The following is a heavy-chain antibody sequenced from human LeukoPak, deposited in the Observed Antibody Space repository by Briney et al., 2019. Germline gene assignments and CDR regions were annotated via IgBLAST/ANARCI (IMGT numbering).Heavy chain of an antibody. J-gene: IGHJ4*02. Sequence: GASVKVSCKASGYTFTSYDINWVRQATGQVLEWMGWMNPNSGNTGYAQKFQGRVTMTRNTSISTAYMELSSLRSEDTAVYYCARGPVYCSSTSCYTGFDYWGQGTLDTVSS. D-gene: IGHD2-2*02. CDR1: GYTFTSYD. CDR3: ARGPVYCSSTSCYTGFDY. V-gene: IGHV1-8*01. CDR2: MNPNSGNT.